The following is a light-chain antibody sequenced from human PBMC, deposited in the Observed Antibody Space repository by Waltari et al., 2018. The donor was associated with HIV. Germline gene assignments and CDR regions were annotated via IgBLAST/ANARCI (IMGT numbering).Light chain of an antibody. CDR1: TGAVTSGNC. CDR2: DTS. V-gene: IGLV7-46*01. J-gene: IGLJ2*01. Sequence: QAVVTQEPSLTVSPGGTVTLTCASCTGAVTSGNCPYWFQRRPGQAPKTLLYDTSNRHSCTPARCSGSLLGGKAALTLSGAQFEDEADYFCLLSFNGVVVFGGGTSLTVL. CDR3: LLSFNGVVV.